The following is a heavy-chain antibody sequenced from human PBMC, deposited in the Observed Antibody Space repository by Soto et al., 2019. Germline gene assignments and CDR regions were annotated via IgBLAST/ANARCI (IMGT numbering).Heavy chain of an antibody. Sequence: QVQLVESGGGVVQPGRSLRLSCAASGFTFSSYGMHWVRQAPGKGLEWVAVISYDGSNKYYADSVKGRFTISRDNSKNTLYLQMNSLRAEDTAVYYCAKESTHYDYCGGYWNWFDPWGQGTLVTVSS. D-gene: IGHD3-3*01. CDR1: GFTFSSYG. V-gene: IGHV3-30*18. CDR3: AKESTHYDYCGGYWNWFDP. CDR2: ISYDGSNK. J-gene: IGHJ5*02.